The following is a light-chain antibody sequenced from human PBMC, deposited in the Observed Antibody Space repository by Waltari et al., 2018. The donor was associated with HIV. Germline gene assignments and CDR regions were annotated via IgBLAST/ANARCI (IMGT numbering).Light chain of an antibody. CDR1: QNIDRY. CDR2: DAY. V-gene: IGKV1-39*01. CDR3: QQSYNTPPWT. J-gene: IGKJ1*01. Sequence: DIQMTQSPFSLSASVGDRVTITCRASQNIDRYLNLYQQKPGKATKLLVSDAYSLQSGVPSRFSGSGSGTDFTLTISSLQPEDFATYYCQQSYNTPPWTFGQGTKVEIK.